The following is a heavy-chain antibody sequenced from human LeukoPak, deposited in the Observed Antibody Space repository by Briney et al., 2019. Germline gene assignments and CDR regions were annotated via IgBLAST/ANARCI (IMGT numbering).Heavy chain of an antibody. D-gene: IGHD6-13*01. V-gene: IGHV4-39*01. J-gene: IGHJ4*02. CDR3: ASIAAAGTPKDY. CDR2: IYYSGST. CDR1: GGSISSSSYY. Sequence: SETLSLTCTVSGGSISSSSYYWGWIRQPPGKGLEWIGSIYYSGSTYYNPSLKSRVTISVDTSKNQSSLKLSSVTAADTAVYYCASIAAAGTPKDYWGQGTLVTVSS.